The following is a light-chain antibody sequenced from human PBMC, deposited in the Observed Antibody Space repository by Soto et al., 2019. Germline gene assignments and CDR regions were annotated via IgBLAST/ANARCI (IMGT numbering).Light chain of an antibody. Sequence: QSALTQPRSVSGSPGQSVTISCTGSSSDVGAYNYVSWYQQHPGKAPKVMIYDVSKRPSGVPDRFSGSKSDNTASLTISGLQAEDEAEYYCCSYAGSYTFVFGTGTKLTVL. CDR3: CSYAGSYTFV. V-gene: IGLV2-11*01. J-gene: IGLJ1*01. CDR1: SSDVGAYNY. CDR2: DVS.